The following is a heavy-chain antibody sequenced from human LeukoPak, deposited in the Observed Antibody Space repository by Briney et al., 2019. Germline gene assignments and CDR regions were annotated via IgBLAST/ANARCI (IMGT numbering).Heavy chain of an antibody. CDR3: ARQGSSWYSPGY. J-gene: IGHJ4*02. D-gene: IGHD6-13*01. V-gene: IGHV3-33*01. Sequence: GGSLRLSCAASGFTFSSYRMHWVRQAPGKGLEWVAVIWYDGSNKYYADSVKGRFTISRDNSKNTLYLQMNSLRAEDTAVYYCARQGSSWYSPGYWGQGTLVTVSS. CDR1: GFTFSSYR. CDR2: IWYDGSNK.